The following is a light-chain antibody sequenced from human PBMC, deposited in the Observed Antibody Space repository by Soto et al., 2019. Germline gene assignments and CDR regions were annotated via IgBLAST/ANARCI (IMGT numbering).Light chain of an antibody. CDR3: SSYTTTNTYV. CDR2: EVT. J-gene: IGLJ1*01. CDR1: SSDVGGYNY. Sequence: QPVLTQPASVSGSPGQSITISCTGTSSDVGGYNYVSWYQQHPGKAPKLMIYEVTNRPSGISNRFSGSKSGNTASLTISGLQVDDEADYYCSSYTTTNTYVFGTGTKVTVL. V-gene: IGLV2-14*01.